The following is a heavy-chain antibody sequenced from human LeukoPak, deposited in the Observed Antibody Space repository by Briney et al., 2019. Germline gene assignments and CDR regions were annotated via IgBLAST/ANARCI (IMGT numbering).Heavy chain of an antibody. Sequence: GGSLRLSCAASGFTFSSYAMHWVRQAPGKGLEWVAVISYDGSNKYYADSVKGRFTISRDNSKNTLYLQMNTLRADDTAIYYCAKDIYCGGDCYIRAGDSWGQGTLVTVSS. V-gene: IGHV3-30-3*01. J-gene: IGHJ4*02. D-gene: IGHD2-21*02. CDR2: ISYDGSNK. CDR1: GFTFSSYA. CDR3: AKDIYCGGDCYIRAGDS.